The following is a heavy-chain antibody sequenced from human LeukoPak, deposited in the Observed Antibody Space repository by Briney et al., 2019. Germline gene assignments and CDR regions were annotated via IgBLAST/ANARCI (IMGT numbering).Heavy chain of an antibody. J-gene: IGHJ4*02. CDR3: ARDPSSVTLYFFDY. Sequence: ASVKLRFSATGYTFRGDDIHMLRLAPGQGLGWMGWIDANNGDTKSAQKFQGRATMSRDTSISTAYMDLSSLSPDDAAVYYCARDPSSVTLYFFDYWGQGTLVTVSS. CDR1: GYTFRGDD. D-gene: IGHD4-11*01. CDR2: IDANNGDT. V-gene: IGHV1-2*02.